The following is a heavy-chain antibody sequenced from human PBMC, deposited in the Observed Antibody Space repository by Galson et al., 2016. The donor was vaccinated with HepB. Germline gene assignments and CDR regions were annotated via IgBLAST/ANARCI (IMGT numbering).Heavy chain of an antibody. J-gene: IGHJ3*01. D-gene: IGHD2-15*01. CDR1: GYSFNTDW. Sequence: QSGAEVKKPGESLKISCKGSGYSFNTDWIGWVRQMPGKGLEWMGIIYPDDSDTTYRPSFQGQVTISVDKSINTAYLQWSSLKASDTATYFCARRNVVAGDAFDLWGQGTLVTVSS. V-gene: IGHV5-51*01. CDR3: ARRNVVAGDAFDL. CDR2: IYPDDSDT.